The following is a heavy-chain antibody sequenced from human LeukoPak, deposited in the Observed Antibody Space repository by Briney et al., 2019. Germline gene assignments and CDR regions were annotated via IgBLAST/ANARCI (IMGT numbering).Heavy chain of an antibody. V-gene: IGHV4-34*01. Sequence: SETLSLTCAVYGGSFSGYYWSWIRQPPGKGLEWIGEINHSGSTNYNPSLKSRVTISVDTSKNQFSLKLSSVTAADTAVYYCASIKYYYGMDVWGQGTTVTVSS. CDR2: INHSGST. J-gene: IGHJ6*02. CDR3: ASIKYYYGMDV. CDR1: GGSFSGYY.